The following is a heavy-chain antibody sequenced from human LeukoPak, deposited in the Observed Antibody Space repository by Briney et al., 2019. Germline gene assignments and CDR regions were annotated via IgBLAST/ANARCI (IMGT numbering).Heavy chain of an antibody. CDR1: GYTFTGYY. D-gene: IGHD6-19*01. J-gene: IGHJ4*02. V-gene: IGHV1-2*02. Sequence: ASVKVSCKTSGYTFTGYYMHWVRQAPGQGLEWMGWINPNSGGTNYAQKFQGRVTMTRDTSISTAYMELSRLRSDDTAVYYCARVFKWLGQRYYFDYWGQGTLVTASS. CDR2: INPNSGGT. CDR3: ARVFKWLGQRYYFDY.